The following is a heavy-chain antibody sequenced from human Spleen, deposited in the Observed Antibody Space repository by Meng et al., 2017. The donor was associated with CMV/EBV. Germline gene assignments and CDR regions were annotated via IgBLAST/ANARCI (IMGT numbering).Heavy chain of an antibody. CDR3: ARIERRRILKYCGSDCSTTDY. CDR2: LYHRGSA. D-gene: IGHD2-21*02. V-gene: IGHV4-4*02. J-gene: IGHJ4*02. Sequence: SCAVCTGFRQVPGNGLKWIGQLYHRGSAHYNQSLKSRITISIAKFKNQFSLKLGSVTAPDTAVYYCARIERRRILKYCGSDCSTTDYWGQGTLVTVSS. CDR1: SCAV.